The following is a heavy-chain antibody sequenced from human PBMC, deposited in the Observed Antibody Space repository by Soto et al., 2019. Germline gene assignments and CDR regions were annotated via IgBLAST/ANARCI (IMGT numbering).Heavy chain of an antibody. D-gene: IGHD1-1*01. CDR1: GYAFTTYG. CDR2: ISAHNGNT. V-gene: IGHV1-18*01. Sequence: QVHLVQAGAKVKKPGASVKVSCKGSGYAFTTYGITWVRQAPGQGLEWMGWISAHNGNTNYAQKLQGRVTVTRDTSTSTAYMELRSLRSDDTAVYYCARGRYGDYWGQGALVTVSS. CDR3: ARGRYGDY. J-gene: IGHJ4*02.